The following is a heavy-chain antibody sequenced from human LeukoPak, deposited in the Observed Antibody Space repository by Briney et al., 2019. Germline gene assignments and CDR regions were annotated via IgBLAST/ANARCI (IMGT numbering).Heavy chain of an antibody. CDR3: ARPLSSSWYLLD. V-gene: IGHV3-30-3*01. J-gene: IGHJ4*02. CDR2: ISYDGSNK. CDR1: GFTFRSYA. Sequence: GGSLRLSCAASGFTFRSYAMHWVRQAPGKGLEWVAVISYDGSNKYYADSVKGRFTISRDNSKNTLYVQMNSLRAEDTAVYYCARPLSSSWYLLDWGQGTLVTVSS. D-gene: IGHD6-13*01.